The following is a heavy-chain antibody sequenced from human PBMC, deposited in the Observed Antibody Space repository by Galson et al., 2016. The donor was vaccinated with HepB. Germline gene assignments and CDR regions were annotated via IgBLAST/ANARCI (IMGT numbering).Heavy chain of an antibody. J-gene: IGHJ4*02. V-gene: IGHV3-33*01. CDR1: GFTFDSYG. CDR3: GRDQAANQIIDY. CDR2: IWYDGSET. D-gene: IGHD1-14*01. Sequence: SLRLSCAASGFTFDSYGMHWVRQSPGKGLEWVAIIWYDGSETYYADSVKGRFIISRDSSKNAVYLQLNSLRVEDTAVYYCGRDQAANQIIDYWGQGTLVTVSS.